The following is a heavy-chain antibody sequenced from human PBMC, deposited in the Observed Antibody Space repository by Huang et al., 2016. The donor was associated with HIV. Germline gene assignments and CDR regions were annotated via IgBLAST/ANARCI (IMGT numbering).Heavy chain of an antibody. J-gene: IGHJ3*02. CDR1: GFTVSSNY. CDR3: AREFCGGDCFRSRDAFDI. CDR2: RHNGGKA. Sequence: EVQLVESGGGLIQPGGSLRLSCAVSGFTVSSNYMSWVRQAPGEGREGVSVRHNGGKAYYAESGKGRFAISRDNFKSARYLQVNSVGAEDTAVYYCAREFCGGDCFRSRDAFDIWGQGTMVTVAS. D-gene: IGHD2-21*02. V-gene: IGHV3-53*01.